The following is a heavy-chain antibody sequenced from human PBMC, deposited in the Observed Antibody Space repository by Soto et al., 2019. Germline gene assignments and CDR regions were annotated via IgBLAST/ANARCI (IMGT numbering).Heavy chain of an antibody. J-gene: IGHJ5*02. D-gene: IGHD3-9*01. CDR2: IYYSGST. V-gene: IGHV4-59*01. Sequence: PSETLSLTCTVSGGSISSYYWSWVRQRPGKGLEWIGYIYYSGSTNYNPSLKSRVTISVDTSKNQFSLKLSSVTAADTAVYYCARGLPVFLYFDWLSKTNWFYLCGKGTLVTVYS. CDR3: ARGLPVFLYFDWLSKTNWFYL. CDR1: GGSISSYY.